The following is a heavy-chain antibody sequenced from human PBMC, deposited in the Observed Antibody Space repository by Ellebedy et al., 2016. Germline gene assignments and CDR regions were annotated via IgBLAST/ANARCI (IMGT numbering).Heavy chain of an antibody. CDR2: LSGSGGST. CDR3: AKNQIRAPIGLDAFDI. J-gene: IGHJ3*02. D-gene: IGHD3-16*02. V-gene: IGHV3-23*01. CDR1: GFTFSTYA. Sequence: GESLKISCAASGFTFSTYAMSWVRQAPGKGLEWVSGLSGSGGSTSYADSVKGRFTISRDNSKNTLSLQMNSLRGEDTAVYYCAKNQIRAPIGLDAFDIWGQGTVVTVSS.